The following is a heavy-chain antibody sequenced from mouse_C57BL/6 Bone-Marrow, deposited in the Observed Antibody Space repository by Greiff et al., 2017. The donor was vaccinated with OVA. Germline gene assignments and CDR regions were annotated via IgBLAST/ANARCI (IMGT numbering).Heavy chain of an antibody. CDR2: IWRGGST. CDR1: GFSLTSYG. Sequence: VQLQESGPGLVQPSQSLSLTCTVSGFSLTSYGVHWVRQSPGKGLEWLGVIWRGGSTDYNAAFMSSLSITKDNSKSQDFLKMNRLQADDTAIYCGAKKGYYGAYYFDYWGQGTTLTVSS. D-gene: IGHD1-1*01. V-gene: IGHV2-5*01. J-gene: IGHJ2*01. CDR3: AKKGYYGAYYFDY.